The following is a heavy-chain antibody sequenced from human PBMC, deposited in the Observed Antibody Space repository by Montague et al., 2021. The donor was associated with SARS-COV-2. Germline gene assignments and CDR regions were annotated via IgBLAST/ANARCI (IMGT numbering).Heavy chain of an antibody. Sequence: SETLSLTCAVYGGSFSGYYRSWIRQPPGKGLEWIGEINHSGSTNXNPSLKSRVTISVDTSKNQFSLKLSSVTAADTAVYYCARGSTVTHYWGQGTLVTVSS. CDR1: GGSFSGYY. CDR3: ARGSTVTHY. D-gene: IGHD4-17*01. V-gene: IGHV4-34*01. J-gene: IGHJ4*02. CDR2: INHSGST.